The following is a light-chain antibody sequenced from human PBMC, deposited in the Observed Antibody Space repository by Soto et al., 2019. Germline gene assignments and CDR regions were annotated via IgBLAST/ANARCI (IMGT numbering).Light chain of an antibody. Sequence: EIVLTQSPGTLSLSPGERATLSCRASQTVRNSYLAWYQQKPGQAPRLLIYGVSARATGIPDRFSGSGSGTDFTLTISRLEPEDFAVFYCKKYDGSLPYTFGQGTKLEIK. CDR2: GVS. J-gene: IGKJ2*01. V-gene: IGKV3-20*01. CDR1: QTVRNSY. CDR3: KKYDGSLPYT.